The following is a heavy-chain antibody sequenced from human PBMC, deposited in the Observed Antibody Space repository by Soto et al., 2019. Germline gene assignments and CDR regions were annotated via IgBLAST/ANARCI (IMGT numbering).Heavy chain of an antibody. V-gene: IGHV1-69*12. D-gene: IGHD2-15*01. CDR3: ARDRGVVTDYYYYGMDV. CDR1: GGTFSSYA. Sequence: QVQLVQSGAEVKKPGSSVKVSCKASGGTFSSYAISWVRQAPGQGLEWMGGIIPIFGTANYAKKFQGRVTITADESTSTAYMELSSLRSEDTAVYYCARDRGVVTDYYYYGMDVWGQGTTVTVSS. J-gene: IGHJ6*02. CDR2: IIPIFGTA.